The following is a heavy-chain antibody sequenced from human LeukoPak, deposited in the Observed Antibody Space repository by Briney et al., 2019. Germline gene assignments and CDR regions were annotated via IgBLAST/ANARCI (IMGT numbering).Heavy chain of an antibody. D-gene: IGHD3-9*01. V-gene: IGHV4-59*01. CDR1: GGSISSYY. Sequence: SETLSLTCTVSGGSISSYYWSWIRQPPGKGLEWIGYIYYSGSTNYNPSLKSRVTISVDTSKNQFSLKLSSVTAADTAVYYCARASPNILTGYYPFDYWGQGTLVTVSS. CDR2: IYYSGST. CDR3: ARASPNILTGYYPFDY. J-gene: IGHJ4*02.